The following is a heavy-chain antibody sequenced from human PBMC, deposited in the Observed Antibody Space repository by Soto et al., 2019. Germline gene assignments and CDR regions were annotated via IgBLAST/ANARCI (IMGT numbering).Heavy chain of an antibody. CDR3: ARDKDRQHLGGNYYYILDV. CDR1: GGTFSTSA. J-gene: IGHJ6*02. Sequence: QVQLMQSGAEVKKPGSSVKVSCKASGGTFSTSAISWVRQAPGEGLEWVGGIMPVFATPDYAQKFQGRVTISADESTTTAYLELTSLTTADTAVYYCARDKDRQHLGGNYYYILDVWGQGTAITVSS. D-gene: IGHD3-3*02. CDR2: IMPVFATP. V-gene: IGHV1-69*12.